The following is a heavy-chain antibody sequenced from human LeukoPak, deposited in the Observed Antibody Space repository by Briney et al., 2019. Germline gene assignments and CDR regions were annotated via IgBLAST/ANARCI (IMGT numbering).Heavy chain of an antibody. V-gene: IGHV3-21*01. D-gene: IGHD1-26*01. CDR1: GFTFSSYE. J-gene: IGHJ3*02. CDR2: ISTSSSYI. CDR3: ARGTSTGWELLGAFDI. Sequence: GGSLRLSCAASGFTFSSYEMNWVRQAPGKGLEWVSSISTSSSYIYYADSVKGRFTISRDNARNSLYLQMNSLRAEDTAVYYCARGTSTGWELLGAFDIWGQGTMVTVSS.